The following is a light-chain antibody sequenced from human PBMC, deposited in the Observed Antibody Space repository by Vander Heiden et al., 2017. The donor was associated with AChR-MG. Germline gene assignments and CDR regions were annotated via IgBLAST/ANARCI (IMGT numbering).Light chain of an antibody. Sequence: QSVLTQPPSVSGAPGQRVVISITGSTSNTGKPYEVHWNQQLPGRAPNLLIDGDKNRPSGVPDRCSGSKSGTSASLVITGRQAEDEAEYYCQSHDNGLSGPERVFGGGTRLTVL. J-gene: IGLJ3*02. CDR2: GDK. CDR3: QSHDNGLSGPERV. CDR1: TSNTGKPYE. V-gene: IGLV1-40*01.